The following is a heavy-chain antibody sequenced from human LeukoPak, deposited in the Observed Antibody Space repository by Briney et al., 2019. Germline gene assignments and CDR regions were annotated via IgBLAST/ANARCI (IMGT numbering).Heavy chain of an antibody. CDR2: ISGSGGST. V-gene: IGHV3-23*01. CDR1: GFTFSSYA. Sequence: PGGSLRLSCAASGFTFSSYAMSWVRQAPGKGLEWVSAISGSGGSTYYADSVKGRFTISRDDSKNTLYLQMNSLRAEDTAVYYCAKRVSALDDAFDIWGQGTMVTVSS. CDR3: AKRVSALDDAFDI. J-gene: IGHJ3*02. D-gene: IGHD6-25*01.